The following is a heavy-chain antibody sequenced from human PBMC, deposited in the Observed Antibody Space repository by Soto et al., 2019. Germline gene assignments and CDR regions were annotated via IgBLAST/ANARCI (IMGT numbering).Heavy chain of an antibody. D-gene: IGHD6-6*01. Sequence: ASVKVSCKASGYTFTSYGISWVRQAPGQGLEWMGWISAYNGNTNYAQKLQGRVTMTTDTSTSTAYMELRSLRSDDTAVYYCAILVGSYSSSSEAYGMDVWGQGTTVTVSS. V-gene: IGHV1-18*01. J-gene: IGHJ6*02. CDR1: GYTFTSYG. CDR2: ISAYNGNT. CDR3: AILVGSYSSSSEAYGMDV.